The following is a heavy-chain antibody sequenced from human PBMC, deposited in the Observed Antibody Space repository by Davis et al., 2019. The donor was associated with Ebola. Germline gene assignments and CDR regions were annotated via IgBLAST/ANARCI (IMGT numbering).Heavy chain of an antibody. V-gene: IGHV4-34*01. J-gene: IGHJ4*02. CDR1: GGSFSGYY. CDR3: ARQISSGDYRIRYFDY. CDR2: IYHSGST. D-gene: IGHD4-11*01. Sequence: SETLSLTCAVYGGSFSGYYWSWIRQPPGKGLEWIGEIYHSGSTNYNPSLKSRVTISVDKSKNQFSLKLSSVTAADTAMYYCARQISSGDYRIRYFDYWGQGTLVTVSS.